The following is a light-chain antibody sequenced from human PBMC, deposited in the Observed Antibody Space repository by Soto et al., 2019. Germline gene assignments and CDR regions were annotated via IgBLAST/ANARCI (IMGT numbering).Light chain of an antibody. CDR1: QNIDRW. CDR2: HAS. J-gene: IGKJ1*01. CDR3: QHYNRYGT. V-gene: IGKV1-5*01. Sequence: DVQMTQSRSTLPASVGYTVTITCRASQNIDRWVAWYQQKSGKAPKILIYHASSLETGVPSRFSGSGYGTEFALTISSVQPDDFARYYCQHYNRYGTFGQGTNVDIK.